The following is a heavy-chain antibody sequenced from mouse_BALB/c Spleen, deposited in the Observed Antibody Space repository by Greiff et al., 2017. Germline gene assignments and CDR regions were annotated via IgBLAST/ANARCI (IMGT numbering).Heavy chain of an antibody. D-gene: IGHD1-1*01. CDR2: IYPSDSYT. V-gene: IGHV1-69*02. CDR3: TIYYGSSSYWYFDV. CDR1: GYTFTSYW. J-gene: IGHJ1*01. Sequence: QVQLQQPGAELVRPGASVKLSCKASGYTFTSYWINWVKQRPGQGLEWIGNIYPSDSYTNYNQKFKDKATLTVDKSSSTAYMQLSSPTSEDSAVYYCTIYYGSSSYWYFDVWGAGTTVTVSS.